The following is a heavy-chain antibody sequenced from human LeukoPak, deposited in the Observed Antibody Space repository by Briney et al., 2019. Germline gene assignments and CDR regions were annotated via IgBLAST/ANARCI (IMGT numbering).Heavy chain of an antibody. CDR3: ARDRFFDNWLGRGTWFDH. D-gene: IGHD1-1*01. CDR1: GFTFSDYY. CDR2: ISSSGTAI. V-gene: IGHV3-11*01. Sequence: GGSLRLFCVGSGFTFSDYYMSWIRQAPGQGLEWISYISSSGTAIYYADSVKGRFNISRDNARNSLYLQMDSLRAEDTAVYYCARDRFFDNWLGRGTWFDHWGQGTLVTVSS. J-gene: IGHJ5*02.